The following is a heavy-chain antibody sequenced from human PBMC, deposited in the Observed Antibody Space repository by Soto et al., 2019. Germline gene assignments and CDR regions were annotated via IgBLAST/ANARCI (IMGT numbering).Heavy chain of an antibody. CDR2: IYYSGST. Sequence: SETLSLTSTVSGGSISSFYLIWIRQPPGKGLEWIGYIYYSGSTNYNPSLKSRVTISVDTSKNQFSLKLSSVTAADTPVYYCARRYGSSFDYWVQGTLVTVSS. D-gene: IGHD6-13*01. CDR3: ARRYGSSFDY. CDR1: GGSISSFY. J-gene: IGHJ4*02. V-gene: IGHV4-59*08.